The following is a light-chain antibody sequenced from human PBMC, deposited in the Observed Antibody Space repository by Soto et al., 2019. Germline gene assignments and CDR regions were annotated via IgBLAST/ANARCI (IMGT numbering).Light chain of an antibody. Sequence: DIQLTQSPSFLSASVGDRVTITCRASQGISSYLAWYQQKPGKAPKLLIYAASTLQSGVPSRFRGSGSVTEFTLTISSLKPEDFATCYCQQLYSYPLTFGGGTKVEIK. V-gene: IGKV1-9*01. CDR3: QQLYSYPLT. CDR2: AAS. CDR1: QGISSY. J-gene: IGKJ4*01.